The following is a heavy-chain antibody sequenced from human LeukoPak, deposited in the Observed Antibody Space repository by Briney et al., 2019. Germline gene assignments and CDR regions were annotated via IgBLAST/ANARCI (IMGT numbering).Heavy chain of an antibody. D-gene: IGHD3-3*01. CDR1: GFAFSSYA. J-gene: IGHJ4*02. V-gene: IGHV3-23*01. CDR2: ISGSGGST. CDR3: AREGVFRRYYDFWSGFRAPFFVDY. Sequence: GGSLRLSCAASGFAFSSYAMSWVRQAPGKGLEWVSAISGSGGSTYYADSVKGRFTISRDNSKNTLYLQMNSLRAEDTAVYYCAREGVFRRYYDFWSGFRAPFFVDYWGQGTLVTVSS.